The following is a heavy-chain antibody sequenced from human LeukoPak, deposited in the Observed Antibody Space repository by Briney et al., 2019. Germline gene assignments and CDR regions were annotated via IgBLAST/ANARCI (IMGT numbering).Heavy chain of an antibody. D-gene: IGHD3-3*01. CDR2: IYYSGST. J-gene: IGHJ4*02. CDR1: GGSISSGDYY. V-gene: IGHV4-61*08. Sequence: PSETLSLTCTVSGGSISSGDYYWSWIRQPPGKGLEWIGYIYYSGSTNYNPSLKSRVTISVDTSKNQFSLKLSSVTAADTAVYYCARSDFWSGYSDYWGQGTLVTVSS. CDR3: ARSDFWSGYSDY.